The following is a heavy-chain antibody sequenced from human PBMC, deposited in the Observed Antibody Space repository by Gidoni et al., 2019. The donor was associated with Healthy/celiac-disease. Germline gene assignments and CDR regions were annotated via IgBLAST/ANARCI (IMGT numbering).Heavy chain of an antibody. Sequence: QVQLVESGGGVVQPGRSLRLSCAASGFTFISYGMHWVRQAPGKGLEWVAVISYDGSNKYYADSVKGRFTISRDNSKNTLYLQMNSLRAEDTAVYYCARDRMVRGVRPPGYWGQGTLVTVSS. CDR2: ISYDGSNK. D-gene: IGHD3-10*01. CDR1: GFTFISYG. CDR3: ARDRMVRGVRPPGY. V-gene: IGHV3-30*03. J-gene: IGHJ4*02.